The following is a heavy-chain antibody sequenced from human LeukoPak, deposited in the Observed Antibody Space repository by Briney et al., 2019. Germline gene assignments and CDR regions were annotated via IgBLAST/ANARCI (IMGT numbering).Heavy chain of an antibody. CDR1: GGTFSSYA. V-gene: IGHV1-69*04. Sequence: EASVKVSCKASGGTFSSYAISWVRQAPGQGLEWMGRIIPILGIANYAQKFQGRVTITADKSTSTAYMELSSLRSEDTAVYYCAREATSYSYYLDYWGQGTLVTVSS. D-gene: IGHD1-26*01. J-gene: IGHJ4*02. CDR2: IIPILGIA. CDR3: AREATSYSYYLDY.